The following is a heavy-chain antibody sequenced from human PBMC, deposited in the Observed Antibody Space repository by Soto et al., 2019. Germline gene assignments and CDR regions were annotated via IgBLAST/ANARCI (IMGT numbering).Heavy chain of an antibody. D-gene: IGHD1-1*01. J-gene: IGHJ4*02. Sequence: PSETLSLTCTVSGGSVSSGDYFWSWIRQPPGKGLEFIGYISYSGSTNYTSSLKSRVTISKDTSEKHFSLKLSSVNAADTAVYYCARYRTGGTGLDYWGQGTLVTVSA. CDR3: ARYRTGGTGLDY. CDR1: GGSVSSGDYF. CDR2: ISYSGST. V-gene: IGHV4-61*03.